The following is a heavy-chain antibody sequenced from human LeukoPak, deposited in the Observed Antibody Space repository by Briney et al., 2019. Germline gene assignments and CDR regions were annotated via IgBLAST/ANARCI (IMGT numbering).Heavy chain of an antibody. J-gene: IGHJ4*02. CDR1: GDFITAYY. Sequence: ETLSLTCIVSGDFITAYYWNWIRQPPGKGLEWIGYVYYSGSTEYNPSLRSRVTISLDMSKHQFSLNLTSVTAADTAVYYCASNTGTVFDYWGQGARVTVSS. V-gene: IGHV4-59*01. CDR3: ASNTGTVFDY. CDR2: VYYSGST. D-gene: IGHD1-7*01.